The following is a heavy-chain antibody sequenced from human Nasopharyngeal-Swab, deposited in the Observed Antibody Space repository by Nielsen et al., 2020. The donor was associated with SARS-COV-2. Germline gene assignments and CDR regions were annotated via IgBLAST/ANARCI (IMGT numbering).Heavy chain of an antibody. D-gene: IGHD1-14*01. V-gene: IGHV4-31*03. CDR3: ARVGNWNHRRPFDY. J-gene: IGHJ4*02. Sequence: SETLSLTCTVSGGSVSGGGYYWSWIRQNPGKGLEWIGYIYHSYYNPSLKSRVTISVDTSKNQFSLKLSSVTAADTAVYYCARVGNWNHRRPFDYWGQGTLVTVSS. CDR2: IYHS. CDR1: GGSVSGGGYY.